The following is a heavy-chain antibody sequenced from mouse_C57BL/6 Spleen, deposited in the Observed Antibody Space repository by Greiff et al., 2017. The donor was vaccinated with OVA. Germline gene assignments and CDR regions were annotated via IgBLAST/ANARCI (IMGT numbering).Heavy chain of an antibody. V-gene: IGHV1-82*01. J-gene: IGHJ2*01. CDR1: GYAFSSSW. Sequence: VQLQQSGPELVKPGASVKISCKASGYAFSSSWMNWVKQRPGKGLEWIGRIYPGDGDTNYNGKFKGKATLTADKSSSTAYMQLSSLTSEDSAVYFCARDYYGGYFDYWGQGTTLTVSS. CDR2: IYPGDGDT. D-gene: IGHD1-1*01. CDR3: ARDYYGGYFDY.